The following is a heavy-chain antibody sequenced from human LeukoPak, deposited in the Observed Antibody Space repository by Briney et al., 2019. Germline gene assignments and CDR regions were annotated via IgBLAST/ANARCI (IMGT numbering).Heavy chain of an antibody. CDR2: INHSGST. V-gene: IGHV4-34*01. CDR1: GGSFSGYY. J-gene: IGHJ4*02. CDR3: ARATRREYSSSSDAHFDY. D-gene: IGHD6-6*01. Sequence: PSGTLSLTCAVYGGSFSGYYWSWIRQPPGKGLEWIGEINHSGSTNYNPSLKSRVTISVDTSKNQFSLKLSSVTAADTAVYYCARATRREYSSSSDAHFDYWGQGTLVTVSS.